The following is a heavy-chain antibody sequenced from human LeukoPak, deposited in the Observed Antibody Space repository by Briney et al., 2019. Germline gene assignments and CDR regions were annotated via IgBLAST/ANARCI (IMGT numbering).Heavy chain of an antibody. D-gene: IGHD3-22*01. J-gene: IGHJ4*02. CDR1: GLSISSYY. CDR2: LYTRGST. CDR3: ARGGSSGYYYG. Sequence: PSETLSLTCTVSGLSISSYYWSWLRQPAGKGLEWFGRLYTRGSTNYNPSLKSRVTMSGDTSKNQFSLKLTSMTAADTAVYYCARGGSSGYYYGWGQGTLVTVSS. V-gene: IGHV4-4*07.